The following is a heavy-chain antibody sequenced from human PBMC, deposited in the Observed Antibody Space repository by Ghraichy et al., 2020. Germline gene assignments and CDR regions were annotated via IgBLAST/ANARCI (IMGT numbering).Heavy chain of an antibody. CDR2: IYIHGDT. D-gene: IGHD6-13*01. J-gene: IGHJ5*02. Sequence: SLNISCTVSGGSIRSGSYYWSWIRQPAGKGLEWIGRIYIHGDTDYNSSFKSRVTMSIDTSKNQFSLNLSSVTAADTAVYYCARAVSIAAAVGAPWFDPWGQGTLVTVSS. CDR3: ARAVSIAAAVGAPWFDP. CDR1: GGSIRSGSYY. V-gene: IGHV4-61*02.